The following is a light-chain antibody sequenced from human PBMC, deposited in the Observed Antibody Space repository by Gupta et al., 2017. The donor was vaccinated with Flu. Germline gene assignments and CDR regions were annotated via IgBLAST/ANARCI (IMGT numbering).Light chain of an antibody. J-gene: IGKJ4*01. CDR2: DAS. V-gene: IGKV3-11*01. CDR1: KRVGKT. CDR3: QQRANWPPLP. Sequence: GGATLSCRTTKRVGKTIDLYQQKHGPAPRLIISDASSRATGIPARFSGSGCGTDFALTISSLEPEDFATYECQQRANWPPLPFGGGTKVEI.